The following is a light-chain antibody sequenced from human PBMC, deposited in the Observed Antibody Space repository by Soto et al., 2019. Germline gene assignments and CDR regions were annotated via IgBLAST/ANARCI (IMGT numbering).Light chain of an antibody. V-gene: IGKV1-6*01. CDR1: QGIKND. CDR2: PSS. CDR3: LQDYNYPYT. Sequence: AIRMTQSPSSLSASVGDRVTITCRASQGIKNDLGWYQQRPGKAPKLLIYPSSPLQSGVPSRFSGSGSGTDFTLTISSLQPEDFATYYCLQDYNYPYTFGQGNKLEI. J-gene: IGKJ2*01.